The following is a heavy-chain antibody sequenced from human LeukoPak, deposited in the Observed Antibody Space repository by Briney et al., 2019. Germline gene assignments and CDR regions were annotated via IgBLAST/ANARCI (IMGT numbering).Heavy chain of an antibody. Sequence: GGSLRLSCEASGFIVSANFMNWVRQAPGKGLEWVSYISSSSRTIYYADSVKGRFTISRDNAKNTLYLQMNSLRAEDTAVYYCARDHYGDYGVDYWGQGTLVTVSS. CDR2: ISSSSRTI. CDR3: ARDHYGDYGVDY. CDR1: GFIVSANF. V-gene: IGHV3-48*01. J-gene: IGHJ4*02. D-gene: IGHD4-17*01.